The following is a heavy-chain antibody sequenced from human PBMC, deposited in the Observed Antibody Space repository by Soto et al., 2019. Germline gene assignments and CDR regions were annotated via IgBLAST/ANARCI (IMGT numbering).Heavy chain of an antibody. CDR3: AREYQPKGWFDP. CDR1: GFTFSSYG. Sequence: QVQLVESGGGVVQPGRYLRLSCAASGFTFSSYGMHWVRQAPGKGLEWVAVIWDDGSNKYYADSVKGRFTISRDNSKNTLYLQMNSLRAEDTAVYYCAREYQPKGWFDPWGQGTLVTVSS. D-gene: IGHD2-2*01. V-gene: IGHV3-33*01. J-gene: IGHJ5*02. CDR2: IWDDGSNK.